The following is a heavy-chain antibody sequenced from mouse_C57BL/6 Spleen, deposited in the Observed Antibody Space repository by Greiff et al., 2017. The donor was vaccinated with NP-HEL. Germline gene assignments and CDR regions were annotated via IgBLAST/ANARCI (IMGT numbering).Heavy chain of an antibody. V-gene: IGHV1-42*01. J-gene: IGHJ2*01. CDR2: INPSTGGT. D-gene: IGHD3-2*02. CDR3: ARSSQAKDY. CDR1: GYSFTGYY. Sequence: VQLKESGPELVKPGASVKISCKASGYSFTGYYMNWVKQSPEKSLEWIGEINPSTGGTTYNVKFKAKATLTVDKSSSTAYMQLKSLTSEDSAVYYCARSSQAKDYWGQGTTLTVSS.